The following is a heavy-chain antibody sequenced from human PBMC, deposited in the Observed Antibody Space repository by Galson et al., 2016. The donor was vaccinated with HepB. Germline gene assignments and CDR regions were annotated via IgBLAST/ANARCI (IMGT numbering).Heavy chain of an antibody. CDR1: GFSFTSYS. J-gene: IGHJ4*02. V-gene: IGHV3-23*01. Sequence: SLRLSCAASGFSFTSYSMTWVRQAPGEGLEWVSSISASDDSTYYRDSVKGRFAISRDNSKNILYLQVGDLRADDTAVYYCARDDDGIGIMPLLYWGQGTLLTVSS. CDR3: ARDDDGIGIMPLLY. CDR2: ISASDDST. D-gene: IGHD1-1*01.